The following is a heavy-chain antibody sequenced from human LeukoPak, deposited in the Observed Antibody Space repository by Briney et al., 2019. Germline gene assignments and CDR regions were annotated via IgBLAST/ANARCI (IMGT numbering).Heavy chain of an antibody. J-gene: IGHJ4*02. D-gene: IGHD4-17*01. CDR1: GGSISNFY. Sequence: SETLSLTCTVSGGSISNFYWSWIRQPPGKGLEWIGEIKHSGSPNYNPSLKSRVTISVDTSKNQFSLKLSSVTAADTAVYYCAITYGDYSDYWGQGTLVTVSS. V-gene: IGHV4-34*01. CDR2: IKHSGSP. CDR3: AITYGDYSDY.